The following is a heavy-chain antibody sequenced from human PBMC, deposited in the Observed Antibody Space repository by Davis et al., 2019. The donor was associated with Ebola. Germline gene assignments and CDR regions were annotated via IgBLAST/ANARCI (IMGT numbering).Heavy chain of an antibody. CDR3: ARATRNRLGALIKYFDY. J-gene: IGHJ4*02. Sequence: PSETLSLTCTVSGGSISSGGYYWSWIRQHPGKGLEWIGYMSYSGSTYYNPSLKSRGSMSVDTSKNQFSLSLSSVTAADTALYYCARATRNRLGALIKYFDYWGQGTLVTVSS. CDR1: GGSISSGGYY. CDR2: MSYSGST. D-gene: IGHD1-14*01. V-gene: IGHV4-31*03.